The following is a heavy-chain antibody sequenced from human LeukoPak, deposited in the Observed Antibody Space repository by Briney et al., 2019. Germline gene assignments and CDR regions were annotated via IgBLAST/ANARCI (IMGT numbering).Heavy chain of an antibody. CDR2: IYHSGST. CDR1: GYSISSGYN. V-gene: IGHV4-38-2*01. J-gene: IGHJ2*01. CDR3: ARHAGIVGARYFDL. Sequence: SETLSLTCAVSGYSISSGYNWGWIRQPPGKGLEWIGSIYHSGSTYYNPSLKSRVTISVVTSKNQFSLKLSSVTAADTAVYYCARHAGIVGARYFDLWGRGTLVTVSS. D-gene: IGHD1-26*01.